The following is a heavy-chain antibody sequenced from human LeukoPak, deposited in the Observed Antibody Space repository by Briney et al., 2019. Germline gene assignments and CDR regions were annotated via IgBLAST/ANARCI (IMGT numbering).Heavy chain of an antibody. D-gene: IGHD5-18*01. CDR2: ISYDGSNK. Sequence: GGSLRLSCAASGFTFSSYAMSWVRQAPGKGLEWVAVISYDGSNKYYADSVKGRFTISRDNSKNTLYLQMNSPRAEDTAVYYCARGRKYTSGYRVTELGSGYSDYWGQGTLVTVSS. V-gene: IGHV3-30*03. CDR1: GFTFSSYA. CDR3: ARGRKYTSGYRVTELGSGYSDY. J-gene: IGHJ4*02.